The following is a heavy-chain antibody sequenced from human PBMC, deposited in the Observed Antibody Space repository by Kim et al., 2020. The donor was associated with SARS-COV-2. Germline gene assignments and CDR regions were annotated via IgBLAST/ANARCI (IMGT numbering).Heavy chain of an antibody. V-gene: IGHV3-23*03. CDR2: ST. J-gene: IGHJ3*02. Sequence: STYYASPVKGRFTISRDNSMNTLYLQMNSLRAEDTAVYFCAKGFEALDIWGQGTMVTVSS. CDR3: AKGFEALDI.